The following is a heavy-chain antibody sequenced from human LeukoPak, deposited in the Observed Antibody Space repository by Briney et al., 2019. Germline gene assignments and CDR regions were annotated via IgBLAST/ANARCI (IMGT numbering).Heavy chain of an antibody. CDR2: MYHSGST. Sequence: PSETLSLTCIVSGYSISSGYYWGWIRQPPGKGLEWIGSMYHSGSTYYNPSLKSRVTISVDTSKNQFSLKLSSVTAADTAVYYCARVPGPNWFDPWGQGTLVTVSS. CDR3: ARVPGPNWFDP. CDR1: GYSISSGYY. V-gene: IGHV4-38-2*02. J-gene: IGHJ5*02.